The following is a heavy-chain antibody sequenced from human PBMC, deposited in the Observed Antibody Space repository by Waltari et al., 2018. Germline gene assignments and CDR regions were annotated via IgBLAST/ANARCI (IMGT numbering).Heavy chain of an antibody. V-gene: IGHV3-33*01. Sequence: QVQLVESGGGVVQPGRSLRLSCAASGFTFSSYGLHWVRQAPGKGLEWVAVIWYDGSNKYYADSVKGRFTISRDNSKNTLYLQMNSLRAEDTAVYYCARDRGGYSSSADAFDIWGQGTMVTVSS. CDR1: GFTFSSYG. CDR2: IWYDGSNK. J-gene: IGHJ3*02. CDR3: ARDRGGYSSSADAFDI. D-gene: IGHD6-6*01.